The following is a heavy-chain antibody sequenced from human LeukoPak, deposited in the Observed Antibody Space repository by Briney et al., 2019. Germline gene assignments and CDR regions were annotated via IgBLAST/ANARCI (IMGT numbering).Heavy chain of an antibody. CDR1: GSSISSGGYC. CDR2: IYYSGST. Sequence: KSSQTLSLTCTVSGSSISSGGYCWSWIRQHPGKGLEWIGYIYYSGSTYYNPSLKSRVTISVDTSKNQFSLKLSSVTAADTAVYYCARGSSILYGMVVWGQGTTVTVSS. D-gene: IGHD6-6*01. J-gene: IGHJ6*02. V-gene: IGHV4-31*03. CDR3: ARGSSILYGMVV.